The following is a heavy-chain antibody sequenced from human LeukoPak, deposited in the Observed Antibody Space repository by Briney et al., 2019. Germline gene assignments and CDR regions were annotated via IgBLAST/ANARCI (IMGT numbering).Heavy chain of an antibody. CDR1: GFTFSSYA. Sequence: GGSLRLPCAASGFTFSSYAMHWVRQAPGKGLEWVAVISYDGSNKYYADSVKGRFTISRDNSKNTLYLQMNSLRAEDTAVDYCARDPRIAVAGTLDYWGQGTLVTVSS. CDR2: ISYDGSNK. CDR3: ARDPRIAVAGTLDY. V-gene: IGHV3-30-3*01. D-gene: IGHD6-19*01. J-gene: IGHJ4*02.